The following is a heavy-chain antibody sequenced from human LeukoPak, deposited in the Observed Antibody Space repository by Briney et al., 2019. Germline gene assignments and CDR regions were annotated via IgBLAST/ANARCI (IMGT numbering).Heavy chain of an antibody. CDR2: IYSSRST. Sequence: TLSLTCTVSGGSISSGSYYWSWIRQPAGKGLEWIGRIYSSRSTNHNPSLKSRVTVSVDTSKNQFSLKLSSVTAADTAVYYCARAGTGSYPANFDYWGQGNLVTVAS. CDR3: ARAGTGSYPANFDY. V-gene: IGHV4-61*02. J-gene: IGHJ4*02. D-gene: IGHD1-26*01. CDR1: GGSISSGSYY.